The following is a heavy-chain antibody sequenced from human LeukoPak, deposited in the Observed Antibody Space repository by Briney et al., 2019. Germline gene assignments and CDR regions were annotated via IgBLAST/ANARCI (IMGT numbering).Heavy chain of an antibody. D-gene: IGHD6-19*01. Sequence: GGSLRLSCAASGFTFSSYAMSWVRQAPGQGLEWTSAISGSGGSTYYADSVKGRFTISRDNSKNTLYLQMNSLRAEDTAVYYCAKRDTIGWYQGGGWFDPWGQGTLVTVSS. CDR1: GFTFSSYA. CDR2: ISGSGGST. V-gene: IGHV3-23*01. J-gene: IGHJ5*02. CDR3: AKRDTIGWYQGGGWFDP.